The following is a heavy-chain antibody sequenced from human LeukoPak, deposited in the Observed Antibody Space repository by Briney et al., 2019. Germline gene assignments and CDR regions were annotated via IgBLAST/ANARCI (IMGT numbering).Heavy chain of an antibody. CDR1: GFKFSNTW. V-gene: IGHV3-15*05. J-gene: IGHJ4*02. D-gene: IGHD1-26*01. CDR2: IKSNDGGTT. CDR3: TTDTGSPKPYYFDY. Sequence: GGSLRLSCAASGFKFSNTWMSWVRQAPGKGLEWVGRIKSNDGGTTEYAAPVKGRFTISRDDSQTTLYLQINNLKTEDTAVYYCTTDTGSPKPYYFDYWGQGALVTVSS.